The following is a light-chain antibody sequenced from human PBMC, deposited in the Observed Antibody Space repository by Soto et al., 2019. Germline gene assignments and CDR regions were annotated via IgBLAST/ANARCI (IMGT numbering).Light chain of an antibody. J-gene: IGKJ2*01. CDR1: QSVSSN. CDR3: QQYNKWSPYT. CDR2: GAS. Sequence: EIVMTQSPATLSVSPGERATLSCRASQSVSSNLAWYQQKPGQAPTLLLYGASSRASGIPARFSGSRSGTAFTLTISSLQSADFAIYYYQQYNKWSPYTFGQGTKLEIK. V-gene: IGKV3-15*01.